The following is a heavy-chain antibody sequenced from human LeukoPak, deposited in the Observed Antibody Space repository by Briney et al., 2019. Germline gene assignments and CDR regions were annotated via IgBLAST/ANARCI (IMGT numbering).Heavy chain of an antibody. D-gene: IGHD3-10*01. Sequence: PGGSLRLSCAASGFTVSRNYMSWVRQAPGKGLEWVSVIYSGGSTYYTDSVKGRFTISGDNSKNTLYLQMNSLRAEDTAVYYCARDSYYGSGSYYRYTFDYWGQGTLVTVSS. J-gene: IGHJ4*02. CDR1: GFTVSRNY. CDR2: IYSGGST. CDR3: ARDSYYGSGSYYRYTFDY. V-gene: IGHV3-53*01.